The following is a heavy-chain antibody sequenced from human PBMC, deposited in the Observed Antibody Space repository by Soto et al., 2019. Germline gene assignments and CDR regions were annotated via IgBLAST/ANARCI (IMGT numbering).Heavy chain of an antibody. J-gene: IGHJ3*02. V-gene: IGHV3-30*18. CDR3: AKAVRFLEWNDAFDI. CDR2: ISYDGSNK. Sequence: QVQLVESGGGVVQPGRSLRLSCAASGFTFSSYGMHWVRQAPGKGLEWVAVISYDGSNKYYADSVKGRFTISRDNSKNPLYLQMNSLRAGDTAVYYCAKAVRFLEWNDAFDIWGQGTMVTVSS. CDR1: GFTFSSYG. D-gene: IGHD3-3*01.